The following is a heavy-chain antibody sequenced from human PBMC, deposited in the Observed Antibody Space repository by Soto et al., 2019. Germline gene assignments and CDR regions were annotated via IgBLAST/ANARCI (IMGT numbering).Heavy chain of an antibody. J-gene: IGHJ4*02. CDR3: AHREAATGTLGH. D-gene: IGHD6-13*01. CDR2: IYWDDDK. Sequence: SGPTLVNPTQTLTLTCTFSGFSLSTSGMGVGWIRQPPGRALEWLAIIYWDDDKRYNPSLRSRLIITKDTSKNQVVLIMTDLDPVDTATYYCAHREAATGTLGHCGQGTLVTGSS. CDR1: GFSLSTSGMG. V-gene: IGHV2-5*02.